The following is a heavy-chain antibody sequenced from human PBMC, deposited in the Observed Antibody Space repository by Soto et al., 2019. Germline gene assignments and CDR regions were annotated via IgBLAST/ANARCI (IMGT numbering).Heavy chain of an antibody. CDR3: ARNTYYYDSSVYYYYYYGMDV. Sequence: ASVKVSCKASGYTFTSYYMHWVRQAPGQGLEWMGIINPSGGSTSYAQKFQGRVTMTRDTSTSTVYMELSSLRSEDTAVYYCARNTYYYDSSVYYYYYYGMDVWGQGTTVTVSS. CDR2: INPSGGST. CDR1: GYTFTSYY. D-gene: IGHD3-22*01. V-gene: IGHV1-46*01. J-gene: IGHJ6*02.